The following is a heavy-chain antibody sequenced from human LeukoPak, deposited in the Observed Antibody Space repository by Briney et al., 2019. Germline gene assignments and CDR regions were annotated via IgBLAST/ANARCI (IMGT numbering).Heavy chain of an antibody. D-gene: IGHD4-17*01. Sequence: PSETLSLTCTVSGVFISSGGYYWSWVRQHPGEGLEWFGYIYYSGTTYYNPSLKSRVFMSVETSKNRFSQRLSPWTTADTAVFYCARHTDYVKGYCHGMDVWGQGTTVTVSS. CDR2: IYYSGTT. CDR3: ARHTDYVKGYCHGMDV. CDR1: GVFISSGGYY. J-gene: IGHJ6*02. V-gene: IGHV4-31*03.